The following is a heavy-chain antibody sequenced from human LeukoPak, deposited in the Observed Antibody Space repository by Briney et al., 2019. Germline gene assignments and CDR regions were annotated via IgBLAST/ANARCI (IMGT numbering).Heavy chain of an antibody. D-gene: IGHD2-2*01. J-gene: IGHJ4*02. CDR2: INWDGGAY. V-gene: IGHV3-20*04. CDR3: ERDLSSSWSSLAY. CDR1: GNTFDDYG. Sequence: GGSLRLSCTDSGNTFDDYGMTWVRQAPGKGLEWVSGINWDGGAYNYAASVKGRFTISRDNAKNSLYLEMNSLRVEDTAVYFCERDLSSSWSSLAYWGQGILVIVSS.